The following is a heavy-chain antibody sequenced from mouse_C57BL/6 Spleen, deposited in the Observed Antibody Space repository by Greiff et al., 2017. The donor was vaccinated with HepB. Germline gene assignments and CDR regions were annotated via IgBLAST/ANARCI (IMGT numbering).Heavy chain of an antibody. D-gene: IGHD2-3*01. V-gene: IGHV1-76*01. CDR1: GYTFTDYY. CDR3: ARDGPYYFDY. CDR2: IYPGSGNT. J-gene: IGHJ2*01. Sequence: VQLQESGAELVRPGASVKLSCKASGYTFTDYYINWVKQRPGQGLEWIARIYPGSGNTYYNEKFKGKATLTAEKSSSTAYMQLSSLTSEDSAVYFCARDGPYYFDYWGQGTTLTVSS.